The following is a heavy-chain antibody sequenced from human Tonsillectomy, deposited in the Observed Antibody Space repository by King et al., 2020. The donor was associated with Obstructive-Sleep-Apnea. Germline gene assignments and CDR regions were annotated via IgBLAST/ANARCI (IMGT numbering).Heavy chain of an antibody. CDR2: ISYDGSNK. D-gene: IGHD2-15*01. V-gene: IGHV3-30*04. Sequence: VQLVESGGGVVQPGRSLRLSCAASGFTFSSYAMHWVRQAPGKGLEWVAVISYDGSNKYYADSVKGRFTISRDNSKNTLYLQMNSLRAEDTAVYYCARDESPYCSGGSCPFDYWGQGTLVTASS. CDR1: GFTFSSYA. CDR3: ARDESPYCSGGSCPFDY. J-gene: IGHJ4*02.